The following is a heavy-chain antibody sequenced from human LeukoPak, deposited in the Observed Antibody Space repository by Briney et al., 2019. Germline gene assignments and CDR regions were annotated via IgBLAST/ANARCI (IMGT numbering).Heavy chain of an antibody. Sequence: SETLSLTCTVSGGSISSSSYYWGWIRQPPGKGLEWIGSIYYSGSTYYNPSLKSRVTISVDTSKNQFSLKLSSVTAADTAVYYCARQYCSSTSCIGWFDPWGQGTLVTVSS. CDR2: IYYSGST. J-gene: IGHJ5*02. CDR1: GGSISSSSYY. V-gene: IGHV4-39*01. CDR3: ARQYCSSTSCIGWFDP. D-gene: IGHD2-2*01.